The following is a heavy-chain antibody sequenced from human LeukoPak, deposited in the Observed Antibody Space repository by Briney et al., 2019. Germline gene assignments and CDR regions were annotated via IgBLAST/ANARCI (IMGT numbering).Heavy chain of an antibody. V-gene: IGHV3-30*04. Sequence: GGSLRLSCAASGFTFSSYAMHWVRQAPGKGLEWVAVISYDGSNKYYADSVQGRFTISRDNSKNTRYLQMNSLRAEDTAVYYCAKDDLEKVYYDSSGYYGPFDYWGQGTLVTVSS. D-gene: IGHD3-22*01. CDR3: AKDDLEKVYYDSSGYYGPFDY. CDR1: GFTFSSYA. CDR2: ISYDGSNK. J-gene: IGHJ4*02.